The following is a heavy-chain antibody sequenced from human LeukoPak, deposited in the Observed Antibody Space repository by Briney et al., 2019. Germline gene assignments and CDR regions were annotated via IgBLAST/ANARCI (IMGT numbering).Heavy chain of an antibody. Sequence: GGSRRLSCLASGFSFSSSWMHWVRQTPGKGLLWLSRISSDGTDIKYADSVQGRFIISRDNAKNTLYLQMNNLRVEDTAVYYCARDQTQLGPTTVDYWGQGTLVTASS. V-gene: IGHV3-74*01. CDR3: ARDQTQLGPTTVDY. CDR2: ISSDGTDI. J-gene: IGHJ4*02. CDR1: GFSFSSSW. D-gene: IGHD2-2*01.